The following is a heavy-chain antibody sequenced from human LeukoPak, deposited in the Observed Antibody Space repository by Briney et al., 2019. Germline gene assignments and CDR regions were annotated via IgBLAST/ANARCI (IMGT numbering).Heavy chain of an antibody. CDR2: IYPCDSDT. CDR3: ARLYCSSSRCSPYWYFDL. J-gene: IGHJ2*01. Sequence: GESQKISCKGSGYSFTNYWIGWVRQMPEKGLECMGIIYPCDSDTRYSPSFEGQVTISVDKSISTAYLQWSSLKASDTAMYYCARLYCSSSRCSPYWYFDLWGRGTLVTVSS. D-gene: IGHD2-2*01. CDR1: GYSFTNYW. V-gene: IGHV5-51*01.